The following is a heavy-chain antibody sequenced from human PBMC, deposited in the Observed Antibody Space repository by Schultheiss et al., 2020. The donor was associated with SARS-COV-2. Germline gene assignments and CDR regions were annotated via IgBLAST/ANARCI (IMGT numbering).Heavy chain of an antibody. CDR3: ARDGSSSAGGFDY. CDR1: GYTFTSYA. V-gene: IGHV1-3*01. J-gene: IGHJ4*02. Sequence: ASVKVSCKASGYTFTSYAMHWVRQAPGQRLEWMGWINAGNGNTKYSQKFQGRVTITRDTSASTAYMELRSLRSDDTAVYYCARDGSSSAGGFDYWGQGTLVTVSS. D-gene: IGHD6-6*01. CDR2: INAGNGNT.